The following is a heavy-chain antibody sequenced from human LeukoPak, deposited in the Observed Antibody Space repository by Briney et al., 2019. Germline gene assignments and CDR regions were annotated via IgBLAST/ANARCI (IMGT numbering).Heavy chain of an antibody. CDR2: INPNSGGT. D-gene: IGHD3-3*01. V-gene: IGHV1-2*06. J-gene: IGHJ4*02. Sequence: ASVKVSCKASGSTFPGYYMHWVRQAPGQGLEWMGRINPNSGGTNYAQKFQGRVTMTRDTSISTAYMELSRLRSDDTAVYYCARGGAYYDFWSGYYIYVYWGQGTLVTVSS. CDR1: GSTFPGYY. CDR3: ARGGAYYDFWSGYYIYVY.